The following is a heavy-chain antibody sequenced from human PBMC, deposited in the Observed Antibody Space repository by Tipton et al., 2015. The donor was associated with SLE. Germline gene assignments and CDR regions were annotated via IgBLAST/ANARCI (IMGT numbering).Heavy chain of an antibody. CDR1: GGTFSSYA. Sequence: VQLVQSGAEVKKPGSSVKVSCKASGGTFSSYAISWVRQAPGQGLEWLGLVDPEDGETIYAEKFQGRVTITADTSTDTAYMELSSLRSEDTAVYYCATDRGYSGYRDQVPFGYWGQGTLVTVSS. J-gene: IGHJ4*02. CDR2: VDPEDGET. CDR3: ATDRGYSGYRDQVPFGY. V-gene: IGHV1-69-2*01. D-gene: IGHD5-12*01.